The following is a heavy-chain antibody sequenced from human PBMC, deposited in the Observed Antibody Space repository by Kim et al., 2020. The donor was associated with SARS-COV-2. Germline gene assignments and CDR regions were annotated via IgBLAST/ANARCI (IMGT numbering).Heavy chain of an antibody. D-gene: IGHD6-13*01. J-gene: IGHJ3*02. Sequence: FTISRDNAKNSLYLQMNSLRAEDTAVYYCARDRLVGSSWYLEGGDDAFDIWGQGTMVTVSS. CDR3: ARDRLVGSSWYLEGGDDAFDI. V-gene: IGHV3-11*06.